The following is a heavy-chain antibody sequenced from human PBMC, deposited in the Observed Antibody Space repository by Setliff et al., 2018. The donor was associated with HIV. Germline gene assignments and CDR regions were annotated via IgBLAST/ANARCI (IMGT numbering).Heavy chain of an antibody. CDR2: IIPIFGTA. CDR3: ARDGLLVAGIRFDY. J-gene: IGHJ4*01. CDR1: GGTFSGYA. D-gene: IGHD6-19*01. V-gene: IGHV1-69*13. Sequence: ASVKVSCKASGGTFSGYALTWVRQAPGQGLEWMGGIIPIFGTANYAQKFQGRLTITADASTRTAYMELSSLRSEDTAVYYCARDGLLVAGIRFDYWGQGTLVTVSS.